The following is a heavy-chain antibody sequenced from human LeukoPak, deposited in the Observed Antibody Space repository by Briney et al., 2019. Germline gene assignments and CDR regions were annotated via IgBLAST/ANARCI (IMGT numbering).Heavy chain of an antibody. CDR1: GGSFSGYY. V-gene: IGHV4-34*01. Sequence: SETLSLTCAVYGGSFSGYYWSWIRQPPGKGLEWIGEINHSGSTNYNPSLKSRVTISEDTSKNQFSLKLTSVTAADTAVYYCARERTLVVGARYWFDPWGQGTLVTVSS. CDR2: INHSGST. D-gene: IGHD1-26*01. J-gene: IGHJ5*02. CDR3: ARERTLVVGARYWFDP.